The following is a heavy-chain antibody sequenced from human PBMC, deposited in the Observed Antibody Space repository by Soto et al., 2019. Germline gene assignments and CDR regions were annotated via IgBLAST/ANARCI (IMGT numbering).Heavy chain of an antibody. CDR3: AKFDSRGYARAPFDY. CDR1: GFTFSTYA. Sequence: VHVLESGGGVVQPGGSLRLSCAASGFTFSTYAMGWVRQAPGKGLEWVSSIGGSDGSTFYADSVQGRFTISRDNSKNTLSLQMSSLRAEDTAIYFCAKFDSRGYARAPFDYWGHGTLVTVSS. J-gene: IGHJ4*01. CDR2: IGGSDGST. V-gene: IGHV3-23*01. D-gene: IGHD2-2*01.